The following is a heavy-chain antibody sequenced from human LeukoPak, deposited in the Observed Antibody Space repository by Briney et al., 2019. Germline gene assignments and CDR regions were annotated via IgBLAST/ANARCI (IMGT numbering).Heavy chain of an antibody. Sequence: GGSLRLSCAASGFNVSSNYMTWVRQAPGKGLEWVSVIYSDGATYYADSVRGRFTISRDISKNMLYLQMNSLRAEDTAVYYCARGISTIIRGGYHYYGMDLWGQGTMVTVSS. D-gene: IGHD1-1*01. CDR1: GFNVSSNY. CDR2: IYSDGAT. V-gene: IGHV3-53*01. J-gene: IGHJ6*02. CDR3: ARGISTIIRGGYHYYGMDL.